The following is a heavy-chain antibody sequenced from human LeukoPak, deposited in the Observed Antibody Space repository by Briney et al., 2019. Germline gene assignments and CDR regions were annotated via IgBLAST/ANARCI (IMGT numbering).Heavy chain of an antibody. D-gene: IGHD6-13*01. CDR2: IYPGDFDT. Sequence: PGESLKISCKGSGYSFTNSWTGWVRQMPGKGLEWMGIIYPGDFDTRYSPSFQGQVAISADKSISTAYLQWSSLRASDTAMYYCARCIAAAAVTKFDYWGQGTLVTVSS. CDR1: GYSFTNSW. V-gene: IGHV5-51*01. CDR3: ARCIAAAAVTKFDY. J-gene: IGHJ4*02.